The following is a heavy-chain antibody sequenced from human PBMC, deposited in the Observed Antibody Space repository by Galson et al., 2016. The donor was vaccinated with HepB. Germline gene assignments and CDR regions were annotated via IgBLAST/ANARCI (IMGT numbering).Heavy chain of an antibody. J-gene: IGHJ4*02. CDR1: GFSLSRYD. Sequence: SLRLSCAVSGFSLSRYDIDWVRQAPGKGLEWVASLSSDGRNEEYADSVEGRFTISRDNFKSTMYLQMNSLRIEDTAVYYCACTYGGLERHEYWGQGTLVSVSS. CDR2: LSSDGRNE. D-gene: IGHD1-1*01. V-gene: IGHV3-30*04. CDR3: ACTYGGLERHEY.